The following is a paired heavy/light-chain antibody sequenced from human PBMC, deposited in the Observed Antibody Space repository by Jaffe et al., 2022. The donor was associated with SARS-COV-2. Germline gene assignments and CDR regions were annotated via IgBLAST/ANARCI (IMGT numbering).Light chain of an antibody. J-gene: IGKJ1*01. Sequence: DIQMTQSPSSLSASVGDRVSITCRASQGISNSLAWYQQKPGEVPRLLIYAASTLQSGVPSRFSGSGSGTDFTLTISSLQPEDVATYYCQKYNSAPWTFGQGTKVEIK. CDR2: AAS. CDR3: QKYNSAPWT. V-gene: IGKV1-27*01. CDR1: QGISNS.
Heavy chain of an antibody. CDR2: ISYDGSTK. Sequence: QVQLVESGGGVVQPGRSLRLSCTASGFTFSNFAMYWVRQAPGKGLEWVAVISYDGSTKYYADFVKGRFTISRDNSKNTLYLQINSLRAEDTAVHYCARDLWGPGRQGFDLWGQGTMVTVSS. CDR1: GFTFSNFA. J-gene: IGHJ3*01. CDR3: ARDLWGPGRQGFDL. V-gene: IGHV3-30*04. D-gene: IGHD3-10*01.